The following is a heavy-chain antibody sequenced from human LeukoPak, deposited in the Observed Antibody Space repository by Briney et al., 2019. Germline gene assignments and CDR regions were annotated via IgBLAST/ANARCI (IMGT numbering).Heavy chain of an antibody. CDR1: GGSFSGYY. D-gene: IGHD5-18*01. J-gene: IGHJ6*02. V-gene: IGHV4-34*01. CDR2: INHSGST. Sequence: SETLSLTCAVYGGSFSGYYWSWIRQPPGKGLEWIGEINHSGSTNYNPSLKSRVTISVDTSKNQFSLKLSSVTAADTAVYYCARGRQLQLWLRASYYYGMDVWGQGTTVTVSS. CDR3: ARGRQLQLWLRASYYYGMDV.